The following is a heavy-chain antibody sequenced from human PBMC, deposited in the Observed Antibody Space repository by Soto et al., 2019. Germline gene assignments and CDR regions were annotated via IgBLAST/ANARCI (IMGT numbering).Heavy chain of an antibody. D-gene: IGHD3-10*01. Sequence: PGGSLRLSCAASGFTFSSCGMHWVRQAPGKGLEWVAVISYDGSNKYYADSVKGRFTISRDNSKNTLYLQMNSLRAEDTAVYYCAAGSGSYYTLGYWGQGTLVTVS. CDR3: AAGSGSYYTLGY. V-gene: IGHV3-30*03. CDR2: ISYDGSNK. CDR1: GFTFSSCG. J-gene: IGHJ4*02.